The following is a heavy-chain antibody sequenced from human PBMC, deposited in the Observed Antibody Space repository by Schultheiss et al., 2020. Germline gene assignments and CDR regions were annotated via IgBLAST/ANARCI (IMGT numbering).Heavy chain of an antibody. CDR1: GGSISSGGYY. CDR2: IYYSGST. CDR3: ARAAWQQPAEYYYYMDV. V-gene: IGHV4-61*08. Sequence: SETLSLTCTVSGGSISSGGYYWSWIRQHPGKGLEWIGYIYYSGSTNYNPSLKSRVTISVDTSKNQFSLKLSSVTAADTAVYYCARAAWQQPAEYYYYMDVWGKGTTVTVSS. J-gene: IGHJ6*03. D-gene: IGHD6-13*01.